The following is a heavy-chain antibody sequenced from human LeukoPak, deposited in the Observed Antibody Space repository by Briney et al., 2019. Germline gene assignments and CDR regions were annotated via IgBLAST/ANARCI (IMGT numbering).Heavy chain of an antibody. CDR3: ARPRGLKQVAYYCDY. J-gene: IGHJ4*02. D-gene: IGHD3/OR15-3a*01. Sequence: GGSLRLSCVASGFTFSNYAMSWVRQAPGKGLEWVAGITFDGVSQYYAGSVKGRFTISRDNSRNSLYLQMDNLRPDDTAMYYCARPRGLKQVAYYCDYWGQGTLVTVSS. CDR1: GFTFSNYA. V-gene: IGHV3-30-3*01. CDR2: ITFDGVSQ.